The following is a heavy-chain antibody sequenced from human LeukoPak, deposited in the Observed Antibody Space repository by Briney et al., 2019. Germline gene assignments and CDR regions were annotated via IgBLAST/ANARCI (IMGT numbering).Heavy chain of an antibody. CDR1: GGSISSGGYY. CDR3: ARGPAVRGVTLDP. J-gene: IGHJ5*02. Sequence: SETLSLTCTVSGGSISSGGYYWSWIRQHPGKGLEWIGYIYYSGSTYYNPSLKSRVTISVDTSKNQFSLKLSSVTAADTAVYYCARGPAVRGVTLDPWGQGTLVTVSS. CDR2: IYYSGST. D-gene: IGHD3-10*01. V-gene: IGHV4-31*03.